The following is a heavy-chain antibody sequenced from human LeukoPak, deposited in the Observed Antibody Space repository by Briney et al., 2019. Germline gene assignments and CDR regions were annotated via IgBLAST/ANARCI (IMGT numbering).Heavy chain of an antibody. Sequence: SETLSLTCAVYGGSFSGYYWSWIRQPPGKGLEWIGEINHSGSTNYNPSIKSRVTISVDTSKNQFSLKLSSVTAADTAVYYCARGSNKRYWGQGTLVTVSS. CDR3: ARGSNKRY. CDR1: GGSFSGYY. V-gene: IGHV4-34*01. J-gene: IGHJ4*02. CDR2: INHSGST. D-gene: IGHD1/OR15-1a*01.